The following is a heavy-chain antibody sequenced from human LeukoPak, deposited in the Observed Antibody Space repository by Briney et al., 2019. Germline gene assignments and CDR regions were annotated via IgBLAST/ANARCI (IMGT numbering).Heavy chain of an antibody. V-gene: IGHV5-51*01. Sequence: GESLKISCKGSGYSFTSYWIGWVRQMPGKGLEWMGIIYPGDSDTRYSPSFQGQVTISADKSISTAYLQWSSLKASDTAMYYCARYWGPEYSSSSPYFDYWGQGTLVTVSS. J-gene: IGHJ4*02. D-gene: IGHD6-6*01. CDR1: GYSFTSYW. CDR3: ARYWGPEYSSSSPYFDY. CDR2: IYPGDSDT.